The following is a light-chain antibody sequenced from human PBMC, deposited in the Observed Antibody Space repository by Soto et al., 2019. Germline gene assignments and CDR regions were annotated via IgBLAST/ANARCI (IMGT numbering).Light chain of an antibody. CDR2: GAS. CDR1: QSVNSN. CDR3: QQYNNWLWT. Sequence: EIVMTQSPATLSVSPGERATLSCRASQSVNSNLVWYQQKPGQATRLLIYGASTRATGIPARFSGSGSVTEFTLTISSLQSEDFAVYYCQQYNNWLWTFGQGTKVEIK. J-gene: IGKJ1*01. V-gene: IGKV3-15*01.